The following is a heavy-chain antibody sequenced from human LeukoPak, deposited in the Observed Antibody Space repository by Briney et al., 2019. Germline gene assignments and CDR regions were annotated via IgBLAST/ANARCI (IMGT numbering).Heavy chain of an antibody. CDR2: INPNSGGT. J-gene: IGHJ6*02. V-gene: IGHV1-2*02. CDR1: RYTFTDYY. CDR3: AREGITMVRGVHYYYYGMDV. D-gene: IGHD3-10*01. Sequence: ASVKVSCKASRYTFTDYYMHWVRQAPGQGLEWMGWINPNSGGTNYAQRFQGRVTMTRDTSISTAYMELSRLRSDDTAVYYCAREGITMVRGVHYYYYGMDVWGQGTTVTVSS.